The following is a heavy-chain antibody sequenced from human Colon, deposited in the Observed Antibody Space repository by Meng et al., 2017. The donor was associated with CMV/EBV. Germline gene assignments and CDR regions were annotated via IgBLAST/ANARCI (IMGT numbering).Heavy chain of an antibody. Sequence: PFKESGPPLVKPTPTLTLTCTFSGFSLNTYEVGVGWFRQPPGKAPEWLALIYWDDDKRYRSSLGNRLTLTHDASKNQVVLTMTDMDPVDTATYYCAHKSLPAAFFDYWSQGTLVTVSS. J-gene: IGHJ4*02. V-gene: IGHV2-5*02. CDR1: GFSLNTYEVG. D-gene: IGHD2-2*01. CDR2: IYWDDDK. CDR3: AHKSLPAAFFDY.